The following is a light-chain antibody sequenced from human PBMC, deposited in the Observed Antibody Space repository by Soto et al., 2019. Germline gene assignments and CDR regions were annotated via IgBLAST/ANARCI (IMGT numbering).Light chain of an antibody. CDR2: NND. J-gene: IGLJ3*02. CDR1: SSNIGSNT. CDR3: AAWDDSLNGPV. Sequence: QSVLTQPPSASGTPGQRVTISCSGSSSNIGSNTVNWYHHLPGTAPKILIYNNDQRPSGVPDRFSGSKSGTSASLAISGLQSDDEADYYCAAWDDSLNGPVFGGGTKLTVL. V-gene: IGLV1-44*01.